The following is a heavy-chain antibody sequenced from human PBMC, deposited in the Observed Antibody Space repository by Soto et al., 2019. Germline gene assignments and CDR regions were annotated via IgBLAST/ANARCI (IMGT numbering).Heavy chain of an antibody. Sequence: PSETLSLTCTVSGGSISSTSYYWDWIRQPPGKGLEWIGDISHTGGAKYNPSLKSRVAMSMDKSKNQLFLNMNSVTAADTAVYYCAFHDFSSGTCSGYWSQGTLVTVSS. CDR3: AFHDFSSGTCSGY. D-gene: IGHD3-3*01. J-gene: IGHJ4*02. CDR1: GGSISSTSYY. CDR2: ISHTGGA. V-gene: IGHV4-61*05.